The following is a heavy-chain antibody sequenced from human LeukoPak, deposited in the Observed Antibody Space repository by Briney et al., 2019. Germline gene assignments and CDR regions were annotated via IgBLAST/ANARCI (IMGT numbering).Heavy chain of an antibody. Sequence: SETLSLTCTVSGGSISSSSYYWGWIRQPPGTGLEWIGSIYYSGSTYYNPSLKSRVTISVDTSKNQFSLKLSSVTAADTAVYYCARHGHYYGSGDYFDYWGQGTLVTVSS. CDR3: ARHGHYYGSGDYFDY. D-gene: IGHD3-10*01. CDR2: IYYSGST. J-gene: IGHJ4*02. V-gene: IGHV4-39*01. CDR1: GGSISSSSYY.